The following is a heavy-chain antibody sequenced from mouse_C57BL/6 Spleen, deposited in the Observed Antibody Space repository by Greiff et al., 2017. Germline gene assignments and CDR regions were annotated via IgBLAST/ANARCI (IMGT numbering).Heavy chain of an antibody. J-gene: IGHJ2*01. D-gene: IGHD2-10*01. V-gene: IGHV14-4*01. CDR1: GFNINDDY. CDR3: ASPTLY. Sequence: EVQLQQSGAELVRPGASVKLSCTASGFNINDDYMHWVKQRPEQGLEWIGWIDPENGDTEYATKFQGKATITADTTSNTAYLQLSSLTSEDTAVYYCASPTLYWGQGTTLTVSS. CDR2: IDPENGDT.